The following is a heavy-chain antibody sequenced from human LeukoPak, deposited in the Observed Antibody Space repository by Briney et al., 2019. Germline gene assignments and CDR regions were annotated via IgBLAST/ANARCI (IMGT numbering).Heavy chain of an antibody. V-gene: IGHV1-24*01. CDR1: GYTLSELS. CDR2: FDPEDGKT. Sequence: ASVTVSCKVSGYTLSELSMHWVRQAPGQGFEWMGGFDPEDGKTISARKFQDRLTLTEDTSTDTAYMELSSLRSEDAAVYYCARPLLPGTYYYYGMDVWGQGTTVTVSS. CDR3: ARPLLPGTYYYYGMDV. D-gene: IGHD2-15*01. J-gene: IGHJ6*02.